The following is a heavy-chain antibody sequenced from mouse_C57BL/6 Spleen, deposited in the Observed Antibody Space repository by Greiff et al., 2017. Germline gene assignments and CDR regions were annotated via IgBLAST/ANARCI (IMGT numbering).Heavy chain of an antibody. D-gene: IGHD2-4*01. J-gene: IGHJ3*01. CDR2: INPNNGGT. V-gene: IGHV1-22*01. Sequence: EVQRVESGPELVKPGASVKMSCKASGYTFTDYNMHWVKQSHGKSLEWIGYINPNNGGTSYNQKFKGKATLTVNKSSSTAYMELRSLTSEDSAVYYCARGKAYDYDWFAYWGQGTLVTVSA. CDR1: GYTFTDYN. CDR3: ARGKAYDYDWFAY.